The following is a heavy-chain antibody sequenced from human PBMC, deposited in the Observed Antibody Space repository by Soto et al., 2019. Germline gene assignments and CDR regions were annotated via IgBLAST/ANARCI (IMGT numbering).Heavy chain of an antibody. CDR1: GGTFSSYA. Sequence: QVQLVQSGAEVKKPGSSVKVSCKASGGTFSSYAISWVRQAPGQGLEWMGGIIPIFGTANYAQKFQGRVTITADESTSTAYMELSSLRSEDTAVYYCARASTDPAMVTGYYYGMDVWGQGTTVTVSS. V-gene: IGHV1-69*01. D-gene: IGHD5-18*01. CDR2: IIPIFGTA. CDR3: ARASTDPAMVTGYYYGMDV. J-gene: IGHJ6*02.